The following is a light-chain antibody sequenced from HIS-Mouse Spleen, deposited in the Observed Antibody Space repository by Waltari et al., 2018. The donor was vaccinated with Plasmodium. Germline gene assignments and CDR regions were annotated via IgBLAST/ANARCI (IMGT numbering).Light chain of an antibody. V-gene: IGLV2-23*01. CDR3: CSYAGSSTYV. J-gene: IGLJ1*01. Sequence: QSALTQPASVSGSPGQSITLSCTGTSSDVGSYTLVPWYQQHPGKAPKLMIYEGSKRPSGVSNRFSGSKSGNTASLTIAGLQAEDEADYYCCSYAGSSTYVFGTGTKVTVL. CDR1: SSDVGSYTL. CDR2: EGS.